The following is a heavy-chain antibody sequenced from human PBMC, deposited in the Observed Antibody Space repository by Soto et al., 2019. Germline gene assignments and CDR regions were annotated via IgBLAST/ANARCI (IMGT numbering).Heavy chain of an antibody. CDR2: ISAYNGNA. D-gene: IGHD6-6*01. CDR1: GYTFTSYG. V-gene: IGHV1-18*04. Sequence: ASVKVSCKASGYTFTSYGFSWVRQAPLQGLEWMGWISAYNGNAHSAPKLQGRVTMTTDTSTTTAYMELRSLRSDDTAVYQCARASSITPNWFGPWGQGTLVTVSS. CDR3: ARASSITPNWFGP. J-gene: IGHJ5*02.